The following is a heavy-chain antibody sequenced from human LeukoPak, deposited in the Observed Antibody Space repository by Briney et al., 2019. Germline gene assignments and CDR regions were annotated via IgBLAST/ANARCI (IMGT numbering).Heavy chain of an antibody. V-gene: IGHV3-23*01. CDR2: ITGSGDGT. Sequence: GGSLRLSCAASGFTFSSYAMSWVRRAPGKGLEWVSAITGSGDGTYYADSVKGRFTISRGNSKNTLSLQMNSLRAEDTAVFYCAKGGGAAAGTFTNYWGQGTLVTVSS. CDR1: GFTFSSYA. CDR3: AKGGGAAAGTFTNY. D-gene: IGHD6-13*01. J-gene: IGHJ4*02.